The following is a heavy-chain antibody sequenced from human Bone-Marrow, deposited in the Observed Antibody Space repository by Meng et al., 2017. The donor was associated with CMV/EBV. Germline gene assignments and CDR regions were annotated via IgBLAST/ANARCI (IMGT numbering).Heavy chain of an antibody. CDR3: ANTGRSWYDSGMDV. CDR1: GFTFSSYG. CDR2: IRYDGSNK. D-gene: IGHD6-13*01. Sequence: GESLKISCAASGFTFSSYGMHWVRQAPGKGLEWVAFIRYDGSNKYYADSVRGRFTISRDNSKNTLYLQMNSLRAEDTAGYYCANTGRSWYDSGMDVWGQGTTVTVSS. V-gene: IGHV3-30*02. J-gene: IGHJ6*02.